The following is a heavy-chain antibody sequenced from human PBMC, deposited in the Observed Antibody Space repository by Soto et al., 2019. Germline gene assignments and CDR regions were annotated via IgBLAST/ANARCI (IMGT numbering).Heavy chain of an antibody. CDR2: VYYSGST. J-gene: IGHJ6*02. Sequence: QVQLQESGPGLVKPSQTLSLTCTVSGGSISSGGYYWSWIRQHPGKGLEWIGYVYYSGSTYYNPSRKSLVTISVDTSKNQFSLKLSSVSDADTAVYYCARELVPSTGWFGELLDFYGRDVWGQGTTVTVSS. CDR1: GGSISSGGYY. V-gene: IGHV4-31*01. CDR3: ARELVPSTGWFGELLDFYGRDV. D-gene: IGHD3-10*01.